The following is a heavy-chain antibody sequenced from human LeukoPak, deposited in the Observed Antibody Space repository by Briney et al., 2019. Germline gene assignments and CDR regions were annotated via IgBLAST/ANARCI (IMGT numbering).Heavy chain of an antibody. CDR2: INPNSGGT. Sequence: ASVKVSCKASGYTFTGYYMHWVRQAPGQGLEWMGWINPNSGGTNYAQKFQGRVTMTRDTSISTAYMELSRLRSDDTAVYYCARDEGQGWLPGYAFDIWGQGTMVTVSS. J-gene: IGHJ3*02. D-gene: IGHD5-18*01. CDR1: GYTFTGYY. CDR3: ARDEGQGWLPGYAFDI. V-gene: IGHV1-2*02.